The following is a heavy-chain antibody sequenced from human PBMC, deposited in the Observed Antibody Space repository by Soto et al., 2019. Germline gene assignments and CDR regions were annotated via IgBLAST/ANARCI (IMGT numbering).Heavy chain of an antibody. CDR1: GGTFSSYA. CDR3: ARTLSSIAARAPQWHFDH. V-gene: IGHV1-69*01. CDR2: IIPIIGTA. Sequence: QVQLVQSGAEVKKPGSSVKVSCKASGGTFSSYAISWVRQAPGQGLEWMGGIIPIIGTANYAQKFQARVTITADESTSTVYMELISLRSEDTGVYYCARTLSSIAARAPQWHFDHWGQGTLVTVSS. J-gene: IGHJ4*02. D-gene: IGHD6-6*01.